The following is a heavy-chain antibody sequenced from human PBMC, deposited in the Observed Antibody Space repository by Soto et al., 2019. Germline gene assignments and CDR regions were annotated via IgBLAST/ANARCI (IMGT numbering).Heavy chain of an antibody. Sequence: QITLKETGPTLVKPTQTITLTCTFSGFSLSTSGVGVGWIRQPPGKALEWLAVIYWDDDMRYSPSLKSRLTITKDTSRNQVVLTMTNMDPVDTATYYCAHGRRAAATYIFDIWGQGTMVTVSS. V-gene: IGHV2-5*02. J-gene: IGHJ3*02. D-gene: IGHD6-13*01. CDR1: GFSLSTSGVG. CDR2: IYWDDDM. CDR3: AHGRRAAATYIFDI.